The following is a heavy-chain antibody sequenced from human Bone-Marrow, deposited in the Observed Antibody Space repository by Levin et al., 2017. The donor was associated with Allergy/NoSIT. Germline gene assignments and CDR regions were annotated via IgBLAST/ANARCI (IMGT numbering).Heavy chain of an antibody. CDR2: ISYDGSNK. Sequence: LTGGSLRLSCAASGFTFSSYAMHWVRQAPGKGLEWVAVISYDGSNKYYEDSVKGRFTISRDNSKNTLYLQMNSLRAEDTAVYYCATYGDEYDYGMDVWGQGTTVTVSS. V-gene: IGHV3-30*04. D-gene: IGHD4/OR15-4a*01. CDR3: ATYGDEYDYGMDV. CDR1: GFTFSSYA. J-gene: IGHJ6*02.